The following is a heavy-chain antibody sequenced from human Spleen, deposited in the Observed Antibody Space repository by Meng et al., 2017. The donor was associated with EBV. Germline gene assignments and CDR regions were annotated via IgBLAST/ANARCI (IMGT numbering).Heavy chain of an antibody. CDR1: GGSFTTYY. CDR3: SRSLGAAGPDY. V-gene: IGHV4-34*10. D-gene: IGHD6-13*01. Sequence: QVQLQESGPGLVKPSGTLSLTCAVDGGSFTTYYWTWIRQPPGKGLEWIGEINHRGSAHYNPSLKSRLTISVDTSKKQFSLKLSSVTAADTAVYYCSRSLGAAGPDYWGQGTLVTVSS. CDR2: INHRGSA. J-gene: IGHJ4*02.